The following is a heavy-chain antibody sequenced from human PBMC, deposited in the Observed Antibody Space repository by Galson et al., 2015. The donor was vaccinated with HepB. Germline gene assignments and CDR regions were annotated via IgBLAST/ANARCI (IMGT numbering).Heavy chain of an antibody. D-gene: IGHD3-22*01. V-gene: IGHV1-69*13. Sequence: SVKVSCKASGVSFRDYGISWVRQAPGHGLEWMGGILPVFDTPIYAQKFQDRVTITADESTSTVYMEWSRLRSDDTAVYYXXRDRHNYYDSRGYSGSXDIWGQGXXVTVSS. CDR1: GVSFRDYG. CDR2: ILPVFDTP. CDR3: XRDRHNYYDSRGYSGSXDI. J-gene: IGHJ4*02.